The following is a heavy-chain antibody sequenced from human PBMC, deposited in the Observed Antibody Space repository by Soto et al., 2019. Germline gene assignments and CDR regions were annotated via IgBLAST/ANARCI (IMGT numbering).Heavy chain of an antibody. CDR2: IYYSRST. D-gene: IGHD3-16*01. V-gene: IGHV4-59*01. CDR1: GDSISSYY. CDR3: ARGGSYDYVWGSYYFDP. Sequence: SETLSLTCTVSGDSISSYYWSWIRQPPGKGLEWIGYIYYSRSTNYNPSLKSRVTITVDTSKNQFSLKLSSVTAADTAVYYCARGGSYDYVWGSYYFDPWGQGTLVTVSS. J-gene: IGHJ5*02.